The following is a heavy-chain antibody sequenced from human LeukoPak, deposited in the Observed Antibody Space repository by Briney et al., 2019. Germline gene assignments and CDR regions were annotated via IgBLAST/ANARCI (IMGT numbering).Heavy chain of an antibody. Sequence: GGSLRLSCAASGFTFSSYWMHWVRQAPGKGPVWVSRVDVHGQGTAYADSVKGRFTISRDNAKNTLSLQMNSLSAEDTAVYYCARSNYDSTTFYYHLDLWGQRTLVTVSS. V-gene: IGHV3-74*01. CDR2: VDVHGQGT. J-gene: IGHJ5*02. CDR3: ARSNYDSTTFYYHLDL. CDR1: GFTFSSYW. D-gene: IGHD2/OR15-2a*01.